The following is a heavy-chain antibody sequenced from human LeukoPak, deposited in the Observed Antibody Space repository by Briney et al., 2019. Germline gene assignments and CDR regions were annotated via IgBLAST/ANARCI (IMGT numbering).Heavy chain of an antibody. CDR2: ISGSGGST. Sequence: GGSLRLSCAASGITFITSAMSWVRQAPGKGLEWVSAISGSGGSTYYADSVKGRFTISRDNSKNTLHLQMNSLRVEDTAVYYCAKLLRGTVVPYYDYWGQGTLVTVSS. CDR3: AKLLRGTVVPYYDY. D-gene: IGHD3-10*01. CDR1: GITFITSA. V-gene: IGHV3-23*01. J-gene: IGHJ4*02.